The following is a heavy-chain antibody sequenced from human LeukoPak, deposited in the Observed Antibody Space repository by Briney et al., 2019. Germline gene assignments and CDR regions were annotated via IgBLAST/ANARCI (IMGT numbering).Heavy chain of an antibody. V-gene: IGHV3-23*01. CDR3: AKPHTTGNNYYYYMDV. CDR1: GFTFSNYA. D-gene: IGHD1-1*01. Sequence: GGSLRLSCVASGFTFSNYAMSWVRQAPGKGLEWVSAISSSGASTFYADSVKGRFTISRDNSKNTLYLQMNSLRAEDTAVYYCAKPHTTGNNYYYYMDVWGNGTTVTVSS. CDR2: ISSSGAST. J-gene: IGHJ6*03.